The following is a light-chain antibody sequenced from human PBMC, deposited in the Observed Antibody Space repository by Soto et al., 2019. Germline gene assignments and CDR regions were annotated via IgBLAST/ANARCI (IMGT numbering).Light chain of an antibody. V-gene: IGKV4-1*01. CDR2: WAS. CDR1: QSVLYSSNNKNY. Sequence: DIVMTQSPDSLAVSLGERATINCKSSQSVLYSSNNKNYLAWYQQKPGQPPKLLIYWASTRESGVPDRFNGGGSGTDFTLTISSLQAEDVAVYSCQQYYSAPTFGQGTKVDIK. CDR3: QQYYSAPT. J-gene: IGKJ1*01.